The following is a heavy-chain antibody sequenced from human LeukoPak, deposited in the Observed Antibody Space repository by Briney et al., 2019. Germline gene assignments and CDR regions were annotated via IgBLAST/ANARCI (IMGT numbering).Heavy chain of an antibody. J-gene: IGHJ3*02. Sequence: GGSLRLSCAASGFTFSSYAMHWVRQAPGKGLEWVAVISYDGSNKYYADSVKGRFTISRDNSKNTLYLQMNSLRAEDTAVYYCARSFFYYDSSGYYDDAFDIWGHGTMVTVSS. D-gene: IGHD3-22*01. V-gene: IGHV3-30*04. CDR2: ISYDGSNK. CDR3: ARSFFYYDSSGYYDDAFDI. CDR1: GFTFSSYA.